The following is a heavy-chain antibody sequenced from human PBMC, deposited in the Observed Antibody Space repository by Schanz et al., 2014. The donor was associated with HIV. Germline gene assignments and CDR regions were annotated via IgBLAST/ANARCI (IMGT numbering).Heavy chain of an antibody. D-gene: IGHD1-7*01. CDR2: ISSRNSDI. CDR3: ARLGTTDYFDY. Sequence: EELLLESGGGLVQPGGSLRLSCAASGFTFTSYALSWVRQAPGKGLEWVSSISSRNSDIYYADSLKGRFTISRDNAKNSLYLQMNTLRAEDTAVYYCARLGTTDYFDYWGQGTLVTVSS. V-gene: IGHV3-21*01. CDR1: GFTFTSYA. J-gene: IGHJ4*02.